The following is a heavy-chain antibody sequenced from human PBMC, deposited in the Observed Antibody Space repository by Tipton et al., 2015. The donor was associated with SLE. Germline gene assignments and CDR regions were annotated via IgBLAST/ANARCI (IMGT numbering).Heavy chain of an antibody. CDR3: ARVGFGGAGLDY. J-gene: IGHJ4*02. D-gene: IGHD3-16*01. V-gene: IGHV3-30-3*01. CDR2: ISYDGSNK. CDR1: GFTFSSYA. Sequence: SLRLSCAASGFTFSSYAMHWVRQAPGKGLEWVAVISYDGSNKYYADSVKGRFTISRDNSKNTLYLQMNSLRAEDTAVYYCARVGFGGAGLDYWGQGTLVTVSS.